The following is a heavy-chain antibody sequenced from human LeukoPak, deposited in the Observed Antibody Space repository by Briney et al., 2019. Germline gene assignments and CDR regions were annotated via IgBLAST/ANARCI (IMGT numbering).Heavy chain of an antibody. CDR1: GFTFSSYS. CDR2: ISSSSSYI. V-gene: IGHV3-21*01. D-gene: IGHD6-19*01. J-gene: IGHJ4*02. Sequence: PGGSLRLSCAASGFTFSSYSMNWVRQAPGKGLDWVSSISSSSSYIYYADSVKGRFTISRDNAKNSLYLQMNSLRAEDTAVYYCARAVSGQWLVDYWGQGTLVTVSS. CDR3: ARAVSGQWLVDY.